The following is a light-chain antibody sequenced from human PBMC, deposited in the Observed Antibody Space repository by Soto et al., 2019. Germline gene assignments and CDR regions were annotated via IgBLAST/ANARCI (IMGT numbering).Light chain of an antibody. V-gene: IGLV8-61*01. J-gene: IGLJ2*01. CDR3: LLFMGDAWI. CDR2: STN. Sequence: QTVVTQEPSFSVSPGGTVTLTCGLSSGSVSTNYYPSWYQQTPGQTPRTLIHSTNTRSSGVPDRFSGSILGNKAALTITGAQADDESDYYCLLFMGDAWIFGGGTKLTVL. CDR1: SGSVSTNYY.